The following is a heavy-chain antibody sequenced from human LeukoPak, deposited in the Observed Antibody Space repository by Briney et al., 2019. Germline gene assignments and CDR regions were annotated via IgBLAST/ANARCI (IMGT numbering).Heavy chain of an antibody. V-gene: IGHV3-30*18. Sequence: GGSLRLSCAASGFTFSSYGMHWVRQAPGKGLEWVAVISYDGSNKHYADSVKGRFTISRDNSKNTLYLQMNSLRAEDTAVYYCAKDLYLTGYSFDYWGQGTLVTVSS. CDR3: AKDLYLTGYSFDY. J-gene: IGHJ4*02. CDR2: ISYDGSNK. CDR1: GFTFSSYG. D-gene: IGHD3-9*01.